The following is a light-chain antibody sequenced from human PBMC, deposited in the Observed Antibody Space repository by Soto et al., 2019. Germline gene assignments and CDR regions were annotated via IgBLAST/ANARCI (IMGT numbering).Light chain of an antibody. J-gene: IGKJ3*01. CDR1: QGIRDY. CDR3: QQYDNLPFT. V-gene: IGKV1-33*01. CDR2: DAS. Sequence: DIQMTQSPSSLSASVGGRVTITCQASQGIRDYLNWLQQKPGKAPKLLIYDASNVETGVPSRFSGSGSGTHFTFTISSLQPEDIATYYCQQYDNLPFTFGPGTEVEIK.